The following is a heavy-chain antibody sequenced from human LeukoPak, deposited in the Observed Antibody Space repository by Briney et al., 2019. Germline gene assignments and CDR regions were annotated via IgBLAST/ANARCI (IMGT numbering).Heavy chain of an antibody. Sequence: SETLSLTCTVSSGSISSYYWSWIRQPPGKGPEWIGYIYYSGSTNYNPSLKSRVTISVDTSKNQFSLKLSSVTAADTAVYYCARDLQLASYYYGIDVWGQGTTVTVSS. V-gene: IGHV4-59*01. CDR3: ARDLQLASYYYGIDV. CDR2: IYYSGST. J-gene: IGHJ6*02. CDR1: SGSISSYY. D-gene: IGHD1-1*01.